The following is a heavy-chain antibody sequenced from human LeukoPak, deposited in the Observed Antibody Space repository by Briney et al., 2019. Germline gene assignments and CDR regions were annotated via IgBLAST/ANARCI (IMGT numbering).Heavy chain of an antibody. CDR3: ARDRYNFAYGSYYYYYLDV. CDR1: GFTLSTYW. V-gene: IGHV3-7*01. Sequence: PGGSLRLSCTASGFTLSTYWMTWVRQAPGKGLEWVANIKHREDERYYVDSVRGRFTISRDNAKNSLYLQMNSLRAEDTAVYYCARDRYNFAYGSYYYYYLDVWGNGTTVTVSS. J-gene: IGHJ6*03. D-gene: IGHD1-1*01. CDR2: IKHREDER.